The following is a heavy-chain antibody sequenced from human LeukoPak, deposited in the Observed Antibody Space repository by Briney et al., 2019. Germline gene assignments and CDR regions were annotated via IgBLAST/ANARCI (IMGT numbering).Heavy chain of an antibody. D-gene: IGHD6-13*01. J-gene: IGHJ5*02. Sequence: GASVKVSCKASGYTFTSYYMHWVRQAPGQGLEWMGIINPSGGSTSYAQKFQGRVTVTRDTSTSTVYMELSSLRSEDTAVYYCARDRKSFIAAAATDWFDPWGQGTLVTVSS. CDR2: INPSGGST. V-gene: IGHV1-46*01. CDR1: GYTFTSYY. CDR3: ARDRKSFIAAAATDWFDP.